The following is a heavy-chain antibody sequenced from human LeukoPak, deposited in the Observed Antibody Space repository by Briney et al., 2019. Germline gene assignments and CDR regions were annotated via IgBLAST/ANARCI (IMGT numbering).Heavy chain of an antibody. J-gene: IGHJ4*02. CDR1: GFTFSSNW. Sequence: GGSLRLSCAASGFTFSSNWMHWVRQAPGKGLVWVSHINSDGSSTNYADSVKGRFTIPRDNAKNTLYLQMNSLRAEDTAVYYCARGGAYSSSPFDYWGQGTLVTVSS. V-gene: IGHV3-74*01. CDR2: INSDGSST. D-gene: IGHD6-6*01. CDR3: ARGGAYSSSPFDY.